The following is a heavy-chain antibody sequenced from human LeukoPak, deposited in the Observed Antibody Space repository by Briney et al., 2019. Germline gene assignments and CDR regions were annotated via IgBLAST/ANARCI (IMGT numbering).Heavy chain of an antibody. CDR2: LHFSGTP. J-gene: IGHJ4*02. CDR1: DDSIRTNSYY. D-gene: IGHD2-21*01. V-gene: IGHV4-39*03. CDR3: TRGGDAHKLGNF. Sequence: PSETLTLACSVSDDSIRTNSYYWGWIRQPPGKGLEWVGSLHFSGTPYYSPSLSSRVAVSRDTSNNQFSLTLKSVTATDTAVYFCTRGGDAHKLGNFWGPGTLVTVSS.